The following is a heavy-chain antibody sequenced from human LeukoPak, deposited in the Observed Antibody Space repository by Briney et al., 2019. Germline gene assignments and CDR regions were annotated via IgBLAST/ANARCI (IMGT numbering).Heavy chain of an antibody. D-gene: IGHD2-21*01. CDR2: SSGSGGST. J-gene: IGHJ4*02. Sequence: QPGGSLRLSCAASGFTFSSYAMSWVRQAPGKGLEWVSASSGSGGSTYYADSVKGRFTIPRDNSRNTLFLQMNSLRAEDTAVYYCARAADGTIPRSFDYWGQGTLVTVSS. V-gene: IGHV3-23*01. CDR1: GFTFSSYA. CDR3: ARAADGTIPRSFDY.